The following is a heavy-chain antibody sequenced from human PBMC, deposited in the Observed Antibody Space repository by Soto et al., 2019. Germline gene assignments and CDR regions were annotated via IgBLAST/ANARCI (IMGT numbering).Heavy chain of an antibody. Sequence: PGGSLRLSCAASGFTFSSYWMHWVRQAPGKGLVWVSRINSDGSSTSYADSVKGRFTISRDNAKNTLYLQMNSLRAEDTAVYYCAREVAQFMSSYYYYMDVWGKGTTVTVSS. D-gene: IGHD3-10*02. CDR1: GFTFSSYW. CDR2: INSDGSST. CDR3: AREVAQFMSSYYYYMDV. J-gene: IGHJ6*03. V-gene: IGHV3-74*01.